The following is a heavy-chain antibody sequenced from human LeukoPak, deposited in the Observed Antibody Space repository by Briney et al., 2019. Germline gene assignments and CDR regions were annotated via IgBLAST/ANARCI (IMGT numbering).Heavy chain of an antibody. CDR1: GFTFSSYW. CDR2: INSDGSRT. CDR3: ARGGSYDSSGYYPFDF. D-gene: IGHD3-22*01. Sequence: GGSLRLSCAASGFTFSSYWMHWVRHAPGKGLVWVSRINSDGSRTSYADSVKGRFTISRDNGKNTLYLQMNSLRAEDTAVYYCARGGSYDSSGYYPFDFWGQGTLVTVSS. J-gene: IGHJ4*02. V-gene: IGHV3-74*01.